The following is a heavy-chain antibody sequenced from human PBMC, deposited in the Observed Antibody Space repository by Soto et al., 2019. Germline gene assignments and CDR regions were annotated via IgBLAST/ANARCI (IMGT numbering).Heavy chain of an antibody. CDR1: GFTFSIYS. D-gene: IGHD1-1*01. CDR2: FSSSGTYI. J-gene: IGHJ4*02. Sequence: EVQLVESGGGLVKPGGSLRLSCEASGFTFSIYSMSWVRQAPGKGLEWVSSFSSSGTYIYYADSMKGRFTISRDDARNSLYLQMSSLRAEDTAVYYCARVSMHSTTQPPGHWGQGTLVNVSS. V-gene: IGHV3-21*01. CDR3: ARVSMHSTTQPPGH.